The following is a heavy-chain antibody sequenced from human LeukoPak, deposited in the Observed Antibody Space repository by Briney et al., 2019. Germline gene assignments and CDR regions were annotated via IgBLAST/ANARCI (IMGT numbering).Heavy chain of an antibody. CDR1: GYTFTGYY. V-gene: IGHV1-2*02. D-gene: IGHD4-23*01. CDR3: ASPRNPINYGGNSGDAFDI. Sequence: ASVKVSCKASGYTFTGYYMHWVRQAPGQGLERMGWINPNSGGTNYAQKFQGRVTMTRDTSISTAYMELSRLRSDDTAVYYCASPRNPINYGGNSGDAFDIWGQGTMVTVSS. CDR2: INPNSGGT. J-gene: IGHJ3*02.